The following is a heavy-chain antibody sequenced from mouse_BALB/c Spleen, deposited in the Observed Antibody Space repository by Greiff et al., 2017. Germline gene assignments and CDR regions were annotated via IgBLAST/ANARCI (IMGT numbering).Heavy chain of an antibody. V-gene: IGHV5-9-3*01. D-gene: IGHD1-1*01. CDR3: ARRVYYYGSSYDYYAMDY. J-gene: IGHJ4*01. CDR1: GFTFSSYA. Sequence: EVNLVESGGGLVKPGGSLKLSCAASGFTFSSYAMSWVRQTPGKRLEWVATISSGGSYTYYPDSVKGRFTISRDNAKNTLYLQMSSLRSEDTAMYYCARRVYYYGSSYDYYAMDYWGQGTSVTVSS. CDR2: ISSGGSYT.